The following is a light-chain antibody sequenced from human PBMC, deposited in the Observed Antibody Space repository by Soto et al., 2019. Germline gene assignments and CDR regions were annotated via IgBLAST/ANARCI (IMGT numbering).Light chain of an antibody. V-gene: IGKV3-15*01. CDR1: QTVYSN. CDR2: AAS. J-gene: IGKJ4*01. Sequence: EVVMTQSPVTLSVSPGETATLSCRASQTVYSNLAWYQQKPGQAPRLLIHAASTRASGVPARFSGSGSGTEFTLTISSLQSEDFATYYCQHYKTYPLTFGGGTKVEIK. CDR3: QHYKTYPLT.